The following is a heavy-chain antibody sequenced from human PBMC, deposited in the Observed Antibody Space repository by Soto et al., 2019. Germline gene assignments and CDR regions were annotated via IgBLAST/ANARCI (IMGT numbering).Heavy chain of an antibody. CDR3: AREPYSSGWLFLAAFDI. Sequence: GGSLRLSCAASGFTFSSYGMHWVRQAPGKGLEWVAVIWYDGSNKYYADSVKGRFTISRDNSKNTLYLQMNSLRAEDTAVYYCAREPYSSGWLFLAAFDIWGQGTMVTVSS. CDR1: GFTFSSYG. CDR2: IWYDGSNK. J-gene: IGHJ3*02. V-gene: IGHV3-33*01. D-gene: IGHD6-19*01.